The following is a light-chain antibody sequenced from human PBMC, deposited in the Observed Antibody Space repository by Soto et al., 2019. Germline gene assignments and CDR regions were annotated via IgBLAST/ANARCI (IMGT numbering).Light chain of an antibody. CDR1: QTINNY. CDR2: AAS. J-gene: IGKJ4*01. Sequence: DIQMTQSPSSLSASVGDTVTITCRASQTINNYLNWYQQKPGKAPKLVIFAASSLQSGVPSRFRGSGSGTEFTPTISSLQPEDFAPDSCEQSYSTPPLPFGGGTKVEIK. CDR3: EQSYSTPPLP. V-gene: IGKV1-39*01.